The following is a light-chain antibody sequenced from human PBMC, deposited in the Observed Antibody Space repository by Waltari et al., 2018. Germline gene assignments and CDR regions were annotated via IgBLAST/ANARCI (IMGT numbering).Light chain of an antibody. J-gene: IGKJ1*01. CDR1: QSVNSW. Sequence: DLQMTQSPSTLSPSVGDRVAITCRASQSVNSWLAWYQQKPGKAPKFLIYKASILESGVPSRFSGSGSGTEFTLTISNLQPDDFATYYCQQYNRYSTFGQGTKVELK. CDR2: KAS. CDR3: QQYNRYST. V-gene: IGKV1-5*03.